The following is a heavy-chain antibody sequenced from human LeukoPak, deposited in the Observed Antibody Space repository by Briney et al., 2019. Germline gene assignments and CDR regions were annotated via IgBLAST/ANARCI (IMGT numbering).Heavy chain of an antibody. Sequence: GGSLRLSCAASGFTFSTYAMSWVCQAPGKGLEWVSTTSANGDTTYYADSVKGRFTISRDNSKITLYLYMNSLRAEDAAVYYCAKDRAGYSIARGFDYWGQGTLVTVSS. CDR2: TSANGDTT. V-gene: IGHV3-23*01. CDR3: AKDRAGYSIARGFDY. D-gene: IGHD5-12*01. CDR1: GFTFSTYA. J-gene: IGHJ4*02.